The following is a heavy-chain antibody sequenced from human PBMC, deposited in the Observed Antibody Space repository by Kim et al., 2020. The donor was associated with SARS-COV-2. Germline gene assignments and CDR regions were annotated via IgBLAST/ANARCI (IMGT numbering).Heavy chain of an antibody. Sequence: ASVKVSCKASGYTFTSYYMHWVRQAPGQGLEWMGIINPSGGSTSYAQKFQGRVTMTRDTSTSTVYMELSSLISEDTAVYYCARDGSALQVWKQLGKRGFDNGGQGSRVNVS. CDR1: GYTFTSYY. J-gene: IGHJ4*02. CDR2: INPSGGST. D-gene: IGHD5-18*01. CDR3: ARDGSALQVWKQLGKRGFDN. V-gene: IGHV1-46*01.